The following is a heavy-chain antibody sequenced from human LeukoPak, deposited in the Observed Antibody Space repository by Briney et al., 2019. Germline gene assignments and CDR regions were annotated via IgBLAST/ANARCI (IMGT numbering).Heavy chain of an antibody. D-gene: IGHD4-17*01. CDR3: ANYGDYQYFDY. CDR1: GFTFINYG. Sequence: GGSLRLSCAASGFTFINYGMHWVRQAPGKGLEGVAVISYDGTNKYYADSVKGRFTISRDNSKNTLYLKMNSLKTDDTAVYYCANYGDYQYFDYWGQGTPVTVSS. V-gene: IGHV3-30*18. CDR2: ISYDGTNK. J-gene: IGHJ4*02.